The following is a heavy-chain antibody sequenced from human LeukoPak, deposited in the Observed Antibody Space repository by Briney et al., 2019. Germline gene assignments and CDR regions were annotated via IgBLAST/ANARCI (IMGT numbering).Heavy chain of an antibody. J-gene: IGHJ4*02. CDR2: INWNGGST. CDR1: GFTFSSYS. Sequence: PGGSLRLSCAASGFTFSSYSMNWVRQAPGKGLEWVSGINWNGGSTGYADSVKGRFTISRDNAKNSLYLQMNSLRAEDTALYHCARVSDGSGSYYFDYWGQGTLVTVSS. V-gene: IGHV3-20*01. CDR3: ARVSDGSGSYYFDY. D-gene: IGHD3-10*01.